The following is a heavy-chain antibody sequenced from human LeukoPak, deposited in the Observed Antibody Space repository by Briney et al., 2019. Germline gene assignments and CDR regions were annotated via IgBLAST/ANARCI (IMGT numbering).Heavy chain of an antibody. CDR3: ARVGGYAGAVDY. CDR1: GGSISSGDYY. V-gene: IGHV4-30-4*01. D-gene: IGHD5-12*01. J-gene: IGHJ4*02. Sequence: TSETLSLTCTVSGGSISSGDYYWSWIRQPPGKGLEWIGYIYYSGSTYYNPSLKSRVTISVDTSKNQFSLKLSSVTAADTAVYYCARVGGYAGAVDYWGQGTLVTVSS. CDR2: IYYSGST.